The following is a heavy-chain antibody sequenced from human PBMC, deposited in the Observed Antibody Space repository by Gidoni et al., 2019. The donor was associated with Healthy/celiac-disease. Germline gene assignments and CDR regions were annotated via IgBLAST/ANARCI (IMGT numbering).Heavy chain of an antibody. D-gene: IGHD2-15*01. CDR2: IWDDGSNK. CDR3: AVGYCSGGSCYPPFDY. Sequence: VQLVESGVGVVQPGRPLRLSCSCSGFAFIRYGVHWVRKAPGKGLEWVAVIWDDGSNKYYADSVKGRFTISRDNSKNTLYLQMNSLRAEDTAVYYCAVGYCSGGSCYPPFDYWGQGTLVTVSS. J-gene: IGHJ4*02. V-gene: IGHV3-33*08. CDR1: GFAFIRYG.